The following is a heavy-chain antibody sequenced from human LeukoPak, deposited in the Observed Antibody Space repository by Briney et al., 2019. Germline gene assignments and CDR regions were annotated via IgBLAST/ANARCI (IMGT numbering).Heavy chain of an antibody. CDR1: GFTFSSYG. J-gene: IGHJ6*02. CDR3: AKAVAATGHYYFGMDV. CDR2: IWYDGSNK. V-gene: IGHV3-33*06. D-gene: IGHD6-19*01. Sequence: GGSLRLSCTASGFTFSSYGMHWVRQAPGKGLEWVAVIWYDGSNKYYADSVKGRLTISRDNSKSTLYLQMNSLRAEDTAVYYCAKAVAATGHYYFGMDVWGQGTTVTVSS.